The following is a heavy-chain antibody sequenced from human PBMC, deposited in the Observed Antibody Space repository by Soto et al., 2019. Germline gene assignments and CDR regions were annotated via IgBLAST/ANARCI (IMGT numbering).Heavy chain of an antibody. J-gene: IGHJ4*02. CDR3: ARKMPPRGSYRYIDYFDY. D-gene: IGHD3-16*02. Sequence: SSETLSLTCTVSGGSISSSSYYWGWIRQPPGKGLEWIGSIYYSGSTYYNPSLKSRVTISVDTSKNQFSLKLSSVTAADTAVYYCARKMPPRGSYRYIDYFDYWGQGTLVTVSS. CDR1: GGSISSSSYY. V-gene: IGHV4-39*01. CDR2: IYYSGST.